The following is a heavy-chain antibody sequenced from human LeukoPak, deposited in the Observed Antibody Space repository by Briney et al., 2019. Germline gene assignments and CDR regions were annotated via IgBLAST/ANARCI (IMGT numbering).Heavy chain of an antibody. CDR1: GFTFSTYT. CDR3: TTIIYSSGRGYFDY. Sequence: PGGSLRLSCAASGFTFSTYTMHWVRQAPGKGLEWVAIMSYDGSNKYYADSVKGRFTISRDNAKNSLYLQMNSLKTEDTAVYYCTTIIYSSGRGYFDYWGQGTLVTVSS. V-gene: IGHV3-30*04. J-gene: IGHJ4*02. D-gene: IGHD6-19*01. CDR2: MSYDGSNK.